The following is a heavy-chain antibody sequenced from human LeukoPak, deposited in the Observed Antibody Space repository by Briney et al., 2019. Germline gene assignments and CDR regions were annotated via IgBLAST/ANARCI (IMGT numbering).Heavy chain of an antibody. J-gene: IGHJ4*02. D-gene: IGHD6-13*01. CDR3: ARDGDSSWYFIAY. Sequence: GRSLRLSCAASGFTFSSYAMHWVRQTPGKGLEWVAVISYDGSNKYYADSVKGRFTISRDNSKNTLYLQMNSLRAEDMAVYYCARDGDSSWYFIAYWGQGTLVTVSS. CDR1: GFTFSSYA. V-gene: IGHV3-30-3*01. CDR2: ISYDGSNK.